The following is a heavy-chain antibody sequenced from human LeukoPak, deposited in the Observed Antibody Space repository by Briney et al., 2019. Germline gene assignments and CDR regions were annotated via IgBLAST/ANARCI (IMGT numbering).Heavy chain of an antibody. CDR2: INPKSGGT. V-gene: IGHV1-2*02. D-gene: IGHD2/OR15-2a*01. Sequence: GASVKVSCTASGYTFSDYYIHWLRQAPGQGLEWMGWINPKSGGTNYAQYFQGRVTITRDTSSTTVYMDLTRLRSDDKAVYFCARPLGSLKEYWWFDPWGQGTLVTVSS. CDR3: ARPLGSLKEYWWFDP. J-gene: IGHJ5*02. CDR1: GYTFSDYY.